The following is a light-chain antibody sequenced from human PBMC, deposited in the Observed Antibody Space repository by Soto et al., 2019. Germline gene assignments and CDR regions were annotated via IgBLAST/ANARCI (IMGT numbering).Light chain of an antibody. V-gene: IGLV1-40*01. CDR3: QSYDIRLHNDV. CDR2: GDN. J-gene: IGLJ1*01. Sequence: QSVLTQPPSVSGAPGQRVSISCTGSTSNIGAPYDVHWYQHLPGTAPKLLIYGDNNRPSGVPDRFSGSKSGTSASLAITRLQAEDEADYYCQSYDIRLHNDVFGTGTKVTVL. CDR1: TSNIGAPYD.